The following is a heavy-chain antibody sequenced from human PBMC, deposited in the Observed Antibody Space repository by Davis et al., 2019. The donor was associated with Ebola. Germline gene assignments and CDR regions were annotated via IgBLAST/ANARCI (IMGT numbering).Heavy chain of an antibody. CDR3: ALSLGYCSRTNCFSWFDP. D-gene: IGHD2-2*01. CDR1: GYSFTSYG. CDR2: ISPYNGDT. V-gene: IGHV1-18*01. Sequence: AASVKVSCKTSGYSFTSYGISWARQAPGRGLEWLGWISPYNGDTSDSQRVQGRVSLTTDTSTSTVYMELRSLTSDDTAMYYCALSLGYCSRTNCFSWFDPWGQGTLVTVSP. J-gene: IGHJ5*02.